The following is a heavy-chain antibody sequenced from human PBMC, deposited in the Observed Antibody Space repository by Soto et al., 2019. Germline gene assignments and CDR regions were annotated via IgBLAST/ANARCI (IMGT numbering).Heavy chain of an antibody. V-gene: IGHV1-18*01. CDR3: ARDPPRITGTTSDYFDY. CDR2: ISAYNGNT. CDR1: GYTFTSYG. D-gene: IGHD1-20*01. J-gene: IGHJ4*02. Sequence: QVQLVQSGAEVKKPGASVKVSCEASGYTFTSYGISWVRQAPGQGLEWMGWISAYNGNTNYAQKLQGRVTMTTDTSTSTAYMELRSLRSDDTAVYYCARDPPRITGTTSDYFDYWGQGTLVTVSS.